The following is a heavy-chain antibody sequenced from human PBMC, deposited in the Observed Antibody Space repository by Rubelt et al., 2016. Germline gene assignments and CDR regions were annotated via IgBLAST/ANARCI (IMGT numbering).Heavy chain of an antibody. J-gene: IGHJ6*02. CDR1: GFTFSSYW. D-gene: IGHD6-13*01. CDR2: IDSDGSST. Sequence: EVQLVESGGGLAQPGGSLRLSCAASGFTFSSYWMHWVRQAPGKGLVWVSRIDSDGSSTKYAGSVKGRVTISRDNAKNTLYLQMNSLRAEDTAVYYCASGRMVSSSRLDYYYYGMDVWGQGTTAIVSS. CDR3: ASGRMVSSSRLDYYYYGMDV. V-gene: IGHV3-74*03.